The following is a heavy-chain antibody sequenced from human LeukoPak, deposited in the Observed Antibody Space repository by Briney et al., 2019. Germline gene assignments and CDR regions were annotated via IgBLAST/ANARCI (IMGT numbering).Heavy chain of an antibody. CDR2: IYTSGST. CDR3: ARDGSYYDSGSYYGWFDP. V-gene: IGHV4-4*08. J-gene: IGHJ5*02. D-gene: IGHD3-10*01. CDR1: GGSISSYY. Sequence: PSETLSLTCTVSGGSISSYYWSWIRQPPGKGLEWIGYIYTSGSTNYNPSLKSRVTISGDTSKNQFSLKLSSVTAADTAVYYCARDGSYYDSGSYYGWFDPWGQGTLVTVSS.